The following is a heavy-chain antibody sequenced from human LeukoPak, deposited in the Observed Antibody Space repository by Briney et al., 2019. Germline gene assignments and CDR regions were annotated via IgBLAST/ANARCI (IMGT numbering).Heavy chain of an antibody. CDR1: GFTFSSYA. CDR2: ISGSGGST. V-gene: IGHV3-23*01. D-gene: IGHD5-12*01. J-gene: IGHJ6*02. CDR3: AKVVATSPLYYYGMDV. Sequence: GGSLRLSCAASGFTFSSYAMSWVRQAPGKGLEWVSAISGSGGSTYYADSVKGRFTISRDNSKNTLYLQMNSLRAEDTAVYYCAKVVATSPLYYYGMDVWGQGTTVTVSS.